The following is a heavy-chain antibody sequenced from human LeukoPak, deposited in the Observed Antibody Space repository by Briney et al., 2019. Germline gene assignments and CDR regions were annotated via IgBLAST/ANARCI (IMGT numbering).Heavy chain of an antibody. Sequence: SETLSLTCTVSGGSISSYYWSWIRQPPGKGLEWIGCIYYSGSTNYNPSLKSRVTISVDTSKNQFSLKLSSVTAADTAVYYCAGRPTTVTDAFDIWGQGTMVTVSS. CDR3: AGRPTTVTDAFDI. CDR1: GGSISSYY. V-gene: IGHV4-59*01. D-gene: IGHD1-1*01. CDR2: IYYSGST. J-gene: IGHJ3*02.